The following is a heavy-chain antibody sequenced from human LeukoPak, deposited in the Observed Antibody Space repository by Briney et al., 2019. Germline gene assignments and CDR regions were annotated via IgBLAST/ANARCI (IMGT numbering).Heavy chain of an antibody. V-gene: IGHV3-21*01. CDR2: ISSSSSYI. Sequence: GGFLRLSCAASGFTFSSYRMNWVRQAPGKGLEWVSSISSSSSYIYYADSVKGRFTISRDNAKNSLYLQMNSLRAEDTAVYYCAREPDYYYGMDVWGQGTTVTVSS. J-gene: IGHJ6*02. CDR1: GFTFSSYR. CDR3: AREPDYYYGMDV.